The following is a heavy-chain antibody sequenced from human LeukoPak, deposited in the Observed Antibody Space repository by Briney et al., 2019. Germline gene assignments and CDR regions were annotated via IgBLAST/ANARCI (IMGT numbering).Heavy chain of an antibody. CDR2: INGSGGRT. Sequence: GGSLRLSCAASGFTFSSYAMTWVRQAPGKGLEWVSGINGSGGRTYYAVSVKGRFTISRDNSKNTLYLQMNSLRPEDTAVYYCAKSPPLSSSWRNFDYWGQGTLVTVSS. V-gene: IGHV3-23*01. CDR3: AKSPPLSSSWRNFDY. CDR1: GFTFSSYA. J-gene: IGHJ4*02. D-gene: IGHD6-13*01.